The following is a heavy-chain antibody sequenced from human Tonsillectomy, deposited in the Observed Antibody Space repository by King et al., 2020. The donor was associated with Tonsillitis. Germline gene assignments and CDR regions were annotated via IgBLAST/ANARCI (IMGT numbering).Heavy chain of an antibody. CDR2: IKSKADGGLI. V-gene: IGHV3-15*01. CDR3: STAMIVTGMDV. J-gene: IGHJ6*02. Sequence: VQLVESGGGFVKPGGSLRLSCAASGLPFCHAWMTWVRQAPGKGVEWVGLIKSKADGGLINYAAPVKGRFTISRDDSEDMLYLQMNNLTTEDTAVYYCSTAMIVTGMDVWGQGTSVAVSS. D-gene: IGHD3-22*01. CDR1: GLPFCHAW.